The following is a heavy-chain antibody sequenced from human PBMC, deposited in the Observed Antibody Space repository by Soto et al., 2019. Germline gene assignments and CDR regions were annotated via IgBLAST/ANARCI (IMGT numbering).Heavy chain of an antibody. CDR1: GFTFSSYS. V-gene: IGHV3-21*01. CDR2: ISSSSSYI. D-gene: IGHD6-19*01. CDR3: AREESQQWLVGGSPYYYYGMDV. J-gene: IGHJ6*02. Sequence: GGSLRLSCAASGFTFSSYSMNWVRQAPGKGLEWVSSISSSSSYIYYADSVKGRFTISRDNAKNSLYLQMNSLRAEDTAVYYCAREESQQWLVGGSPYYYYGMDVWGQGTTVTVSS.